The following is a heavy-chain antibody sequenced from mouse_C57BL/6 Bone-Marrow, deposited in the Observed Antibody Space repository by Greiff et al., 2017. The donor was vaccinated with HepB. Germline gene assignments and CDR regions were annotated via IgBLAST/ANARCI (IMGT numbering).Heavy chain of an antibody. CDR2: ISGGGGNT. D-gene: IGHD1-1*01. J-gene: IGHJ1*03. CDR3: ATYYYGSNWYFDV. Sequence: EVQVVESGGGLVKPGGSLKLSCAASGFTFSSYTMSWVRQTPEKRLEWVATISGGGGNTYYPDSVKGRFTISRDNAKNTLYLQMSSLRSEDTALYYCATYYYGSNWYFDVCGTGTTVTVSS. V-gene: IGHV5-9*01. CDR1: GFTFSSYT.